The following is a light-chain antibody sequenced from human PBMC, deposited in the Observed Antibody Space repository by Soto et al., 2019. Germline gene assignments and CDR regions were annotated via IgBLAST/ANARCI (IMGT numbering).Light chain of an antibody. CDR1: QSISSY. CDR3: QQSYSTPRT. J-gene: IGKJ3*01. Sequence: DIQMTQSPSSLSASVGDRVIITCRASQSISSYLNWYQQNPGKAPKLLIYAASSLQSGVPSRFSGSGSGTDFTLSINSLQPEDFAAYYCQQSYSTPRTFGPGTTVDIK. V-gene: IGKV1-39*01. CDR2: AAS.